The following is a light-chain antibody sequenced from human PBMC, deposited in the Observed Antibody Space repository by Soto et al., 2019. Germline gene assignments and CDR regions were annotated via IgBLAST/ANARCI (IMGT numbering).Light chain of an antibody. CDR1: QNVNIF. Sequence: DIQMTQSPSILSAAVGDRVTISCRASQNVNIFLAWYQQKPGEAPKLLISDASSLESGVPSRFSGSGSGTDFSLTITGLQPDDSATYYCQQYSSYYRPFGQGTKVDI. CDR2: DAS. J-gene: IGKJ1*01. CDR3: QQYSSYYRP. V-gene: IGKV1-5*01.